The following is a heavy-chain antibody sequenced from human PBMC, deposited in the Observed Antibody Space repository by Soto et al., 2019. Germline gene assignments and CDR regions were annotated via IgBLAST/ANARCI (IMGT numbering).Heavy chain of an antibody. CDR3: ARVNWNLGYYGMDV. D-gene: IGHD1-7*01. CDR2: AYYRSKWYN. V-gene: IGHV6-1*01. J-gene: IGHJ6*02. CDR1: GDSVSSNSAA. Sequence: PSETLSLTCAISGDSVSSNSAAWNWIRQSPSRGLEWLGRAYYRSKWYNDYAVSVKSRITINPDTSKNQFSLQLNSVTPEDTAVYYCARVNWNLGYYGMDVWGQGTTVTVSS.